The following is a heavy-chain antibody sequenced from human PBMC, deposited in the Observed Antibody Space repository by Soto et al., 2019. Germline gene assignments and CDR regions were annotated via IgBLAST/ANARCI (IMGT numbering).Heavy chain of an antibody. CDR1: GYTFTGYY. V-gene: IGHV1-2*02. D-gene: IGHD6-19*01. CDR3: ARNVHLYSSGWYGMDV. CDR2: INPNSGGT. J-gene: IGHJ6*02. Sequence: ASVKVSCKASGYTFTGYYMHWVRQAPGQGLEWMGWINPNSGGTNYAQKFQGRVTMTRDTSISTAYMELSRLRSDDTAVYYCARNVHLYSSGWYGMDVWGQGTTVTVSS.